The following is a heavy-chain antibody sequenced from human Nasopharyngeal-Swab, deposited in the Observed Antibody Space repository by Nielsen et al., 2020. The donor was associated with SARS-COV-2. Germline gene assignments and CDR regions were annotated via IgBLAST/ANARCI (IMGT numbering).Heavy chain of an antibody. CDR3: ARVTPRRNGATFSIDY. D-gene: IGHD1-26*01. Sequence: SETLSLTCAVYGGSFSGYYWSWIRQPPGKGLEWIGEINHSGSTNYNPSLKSRVTISVDTSKNQFSLKLSSVTAADTAMYYCARVTPRRNGATFSIDYWGQGTLVTVSS. V-gene: IGHV4-34*01. CDR1: GGSFSGYY. J-gene: IGHJ4*02. CDR2: INHSGST.